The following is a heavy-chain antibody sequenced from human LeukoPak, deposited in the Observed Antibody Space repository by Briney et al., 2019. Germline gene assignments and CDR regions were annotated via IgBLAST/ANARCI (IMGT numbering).Heavy chain of an antibody. CDR3: ARGDGGSQTLYYYYYYGMDV. CDR2: IWYDGSNK. J-gene: IGHJ6*02. CDR1: GFTFSSYG. V-gene: IGHV3-33*01. Sequence: GGSLRLSCAASGFTFSSYGMHWVRQGPGKGLERVAVIWYDGSNKYYADSVKGRFTISRDNSKNTLYLQMNSLRAEDTAVYYCARGDGGSQTLYYYYYYGMDVWGQGTTVTVSS. D-gene: IGHD4-23*01.